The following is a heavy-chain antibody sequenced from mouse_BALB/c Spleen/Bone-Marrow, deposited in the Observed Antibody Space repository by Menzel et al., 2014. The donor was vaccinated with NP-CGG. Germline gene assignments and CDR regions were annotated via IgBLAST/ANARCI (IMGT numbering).Heavy chain of an antibody. CDR1: GYTFTSYW. CDR3: ARINGYDY. D-gene: IGHD2-2*01. V-gene: IGHV1S81*02. J-gene: IGHJ2*01. Sequence: QVQLQQSGAELVKPGASVKLSCKASGYTFTSYWMHWVKQRPGQGLEWIGEIDPGTGRTDYNKKFKSRATLTVDKSSSTAYMHLSSLTSEDSAVYYCARINGYDYRGQGTTLTVSS. CDR2: IDPGTGRT.